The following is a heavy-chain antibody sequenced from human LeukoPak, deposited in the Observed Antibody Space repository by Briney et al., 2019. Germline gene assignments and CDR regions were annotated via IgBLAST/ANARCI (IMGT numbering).Heavy chain of an antibody. V-gene: IGHV4-59*01. J-gene: IGHJ5*02. Sequence: SETLSLTCAVYGGSFSGYYWSWIRQPPGKGLEWIGYIYYSGSTNYNPSLKSRVTISVDTSKNQFSLKLSSVTAADTAVYYCARETVPSTYYDFWSGSYWFDPWGQGTLVTVSS. D-gene: IGHD3-3*01. CDR3: ARETVPSTYYDFWSGSYWFDP. CDR2: IYYSGST. CDR1: GGSFSGYY.